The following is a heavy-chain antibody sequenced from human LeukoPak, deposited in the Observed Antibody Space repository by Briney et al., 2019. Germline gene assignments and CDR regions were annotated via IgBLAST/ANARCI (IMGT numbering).Heavy chain of an antibody. Sequence: SVKVSYKASGLTFTSSAMQSVRQARGQRLEWIGWIVVGSGNTNYAQKFQERVTITRDMSTSTAYMELSSLRSEDTAVYYCAADGPLSGYDFDYWGQGTLVTVSS. CDR1: GLTFTSSA. CDR3: AADGPLSGYDFDY. J-gene: IGHJ4*02. CDR2: IVVGSGNT. V-gene: IGHV1-58*02. D-gene: IGHD5-12*01.